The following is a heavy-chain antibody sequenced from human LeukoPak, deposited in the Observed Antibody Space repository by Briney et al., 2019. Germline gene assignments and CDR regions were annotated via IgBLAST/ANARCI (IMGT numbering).Heavy chain of an antibody. CDR1: GGSISSYY. CDR3: ARVNYDSSGYYPYYYYYYYMDV. J-gene: IGHJ6*03. D-gene: IGHD3-22*01. Sequence: SETLSLTCTVSGGSISSYYWSWIRQPPGKGLEWIGYIYYSGSTNYNPSLKSRVTISVDTPKNQFSLKLSSVTAADTAVYYCARVNYDSSGYYPYYYYYYYMDVWGKGTTVTVSS. V-gene: IGHV4-59*01. CDR2: IYYSGST.